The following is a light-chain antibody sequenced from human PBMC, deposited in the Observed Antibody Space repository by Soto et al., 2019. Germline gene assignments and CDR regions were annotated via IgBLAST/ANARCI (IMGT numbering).Light chain of an antibody. CDR2: NAA. V-gene: IGKV3-15*01. Sequence: EIVMTQSPATLSVSPGERATLSCRASQSVGSSLAWYQQKPGQAPRLLIYNAATRATAIPARFSGSGSGTEFTLTISSLEPEDFALYYCQQHINWPLTFGGGTKVDIK. J-gene: IGKJ4*01. CDR3: QQHINWPLT. CDR1: QSVGSS.